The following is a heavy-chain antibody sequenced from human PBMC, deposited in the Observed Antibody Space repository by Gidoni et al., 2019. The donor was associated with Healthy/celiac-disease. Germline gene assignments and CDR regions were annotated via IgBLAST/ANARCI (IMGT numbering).Heavy chain of an antibody. CDR3: AKTYGDYYYFDY. J-gene: IGHJ4*02. V-gene: IGHV3-23*01. Sequence: EVQLLESGGGLVQPGGSLRLSCAASGFTFSSYAMGWVRQAPGKGLEWVSAISGSGGSTYYADSVKGRFTISRDNSKNTLYLQMNSLRAEDTAVYYCAKTYGDYYYFDYWGQGTLVTVSS. D-gene: IGHD4-17*01. CDR1: GFTFSSYA. CDR2: ISGSGGST.